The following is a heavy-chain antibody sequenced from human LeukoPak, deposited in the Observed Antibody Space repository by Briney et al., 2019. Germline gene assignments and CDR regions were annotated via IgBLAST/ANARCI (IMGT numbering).Heavy chain of an antibody. D-gene: IGHD2-21*02. J-gene: IGHJ4*02. V-gene: IGHV4-4*07. CDR3: ARAYCVGDCTVLHIYFDN. CDR1: GGSISNYY. Sequence: SETLSLTCTVSGGSISNYYWAWIRQPAGKGLEWIGRIYTTGSTNYNPSLKSRVTISVDTSKNQFSLKLRSVMAADTAVYYCARAYCVGDCTVLHIYFDNWGQGTLVTVSS. CDR2: IYTTGST.